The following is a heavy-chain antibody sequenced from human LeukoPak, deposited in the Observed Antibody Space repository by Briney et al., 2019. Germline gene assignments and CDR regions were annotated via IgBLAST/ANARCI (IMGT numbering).Heavy chain of an antibody. V-gene: IGHV3-48*02. D-gene: IGHD4-23*01. CDR1: GFTFSSYA. Sequence: PGGSLRLSCAASGFTFSSYAMSWVRQAPGKGLEWVSYINSGSNSIHYADSVKGRFTISRDNARSSLYLQMNSLRDEDTAVYYCARGLDGNSIWYFDLWGRGTLVSVSS. CDR2: INSGSNSI. CDR3: ARGLDGNSIWYFDL. J-gene: IGHJ2*01.